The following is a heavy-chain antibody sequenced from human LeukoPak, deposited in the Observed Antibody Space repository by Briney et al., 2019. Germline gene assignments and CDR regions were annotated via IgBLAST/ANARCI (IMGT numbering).Heavy chain of an antibody. V-gene: IGHV3-9*01. D-gene: IGHD1-26*01. CDR3: AKMAGSSQALDY. Sequence: GRSLRRSCAASGFTFDDYAMHWVRQAPGKGLEWVSGINWNSDNIGYADSVKGRFTISRDNAKNSLYLQMNSLRAEDTALYYCAKMAGSSQALDYWGQGTLVTVSS. J-gene: IGHJ4*02. CDR1: GFTFDDYA. CDR2: INWNSDNI.